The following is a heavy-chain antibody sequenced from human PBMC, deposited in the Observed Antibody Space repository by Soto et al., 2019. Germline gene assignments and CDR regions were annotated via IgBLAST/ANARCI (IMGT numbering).Heavy chain of an antibody. J-gene: IGHJ4*02. D-gene: IGHD3-10*01. V-gene: IGHV4-4*07. CDR3: ARDTTMVRGVKFDY. CDR1: GGSISSYY. Sequence: LSLTCTVSGGSISSYYWSWIRQPAGKGLEWIGRIYTSGSTNYNPSLKSRVTMSVDTSKNQFSLKLSSVTAADTAVYYCARDTTMVRGVKFDYWGQGTLVTVSS. CDR2: IYTSGST.